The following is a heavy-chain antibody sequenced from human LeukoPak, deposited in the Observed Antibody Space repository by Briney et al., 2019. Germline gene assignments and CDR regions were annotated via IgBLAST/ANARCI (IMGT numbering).Heavy chain of an antibody. Sequence: SVKVSCKASGGTFSSYAISWVRQAPGQGLERMGRIIPIFGTTNYAQKFQGRVTITTDESTSTAYMELSSLRSEDTAVYYCASKRGYSYGYLPFDPWGQGTLVTVSS. J-gene: IGHJ5*02. CDR2: IIPIFGTT. CDR1: GGTFSSYA. V-gene: IGHV1-69*05. D-gene: IGHD5-18*01. CDR3: ASKRGYSYGYLPFDP.